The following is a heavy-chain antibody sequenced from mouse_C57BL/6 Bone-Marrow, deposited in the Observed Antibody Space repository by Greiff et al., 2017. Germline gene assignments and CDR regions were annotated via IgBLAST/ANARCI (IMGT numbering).Heavy chain of an antibody. D-gene: IGHD1-1*01. CDR1: GFNIKDYY. J-gene: IGHJ1*03. CDR2: IDPEDGDT. V-gene: IGHV14-1*01. CDR3: TATVVAPYWYFDV. Sequence: VQLKQSGAELVRPGASVKLSCTASGFNIKDYYMHWVKQRPEQGLEWIGRIDPEDGDTEYAPKFQGKATMTADTSSNTAYLQLSSLTSEDTAVYYCTATVVAPYWYFDVWGTGTTVTVSS.